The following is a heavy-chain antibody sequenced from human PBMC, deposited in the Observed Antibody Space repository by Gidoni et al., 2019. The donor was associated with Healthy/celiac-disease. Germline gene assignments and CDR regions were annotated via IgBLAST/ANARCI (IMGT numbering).Heavy chain of an antibody. J-gene: IGHJ4*02. Sequence: QVQLVESGGGVVQPGRSLRLSCAASGFTFSSYGMHWVRQAPGKGLEWGGVIWYDGSNKYYADSVKGQFTISRDNSKNTLYLQMNSLRAEDTAVYYCAREQTYYDILTGYLDYWGQGTLVTVSS. CDR1: GFTFSSYG. CDR3: AREQTYYDILTGYLDY. CDR2: IWYDGSNK. V-gene: IGHV3-33*01. D-gene: IGHD3-9*01.